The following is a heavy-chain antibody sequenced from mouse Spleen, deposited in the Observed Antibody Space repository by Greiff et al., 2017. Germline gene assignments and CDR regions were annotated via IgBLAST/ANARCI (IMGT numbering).Heavy chain of an antibody. CDR3: ARWSYYYAMDY. V-gene: IGHV1-9*01. CDR2: ILPGSGST. J-gene: IGHJ4*01. CDR1: GYTFSSYW. Sequence: QVQLQQSGAELMKPGASVKISCKATGYTFSSYWIEWVKQRPGHGLEWIGEILPGSGSTNYNEKFKGKATLTVDKSSSTAYMELRSLTSEDTAVYYCARWSYYYAMDYWGQETSVTVSS.